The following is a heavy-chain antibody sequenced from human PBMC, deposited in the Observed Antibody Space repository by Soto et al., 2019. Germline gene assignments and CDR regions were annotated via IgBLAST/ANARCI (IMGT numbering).Heavy chain of an antibody. CDR2: IYTSGST. J-gene: IGHJ6*02. CDR1: GGSISSYY. V-gene: IGHV4-4*07. CDR3: ARDPVSSSGRTYGMDV. Sequence: SETLSLTCTVSGGSISSYYWSWIRQPAGKGLEWIGRIYTSGSTNYNPSLKSRVTMSVDTSKNQFSLKLSSATAADTAVYYCARDPVSSSGRTYGMDVWGQGTTVTVSS. D-gene: IGHD6-19*01.